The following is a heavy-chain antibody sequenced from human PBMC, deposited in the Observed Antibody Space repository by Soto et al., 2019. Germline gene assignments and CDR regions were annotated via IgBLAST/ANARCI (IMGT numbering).Heavy chain of an antibody. CDR1: GGSFSGYY. V-gene: IGHV4-34*01. D-gene: IGHD3-10*01. J-gene: IGHJ6*02. Sequence: LSLTCAVYGGSFSGYYWSWIRQPPGKGLEWIGEINHSGSTNYNPSLKSRVTISVDTSKNQFSLKLSSVTAADTAVYYCARRAKLWFGELLRRDYGMDVWGQGTTVTVSS. CDR3: ARRAKLWFGELLRRDYGMDV. CDR2: INHSGST.